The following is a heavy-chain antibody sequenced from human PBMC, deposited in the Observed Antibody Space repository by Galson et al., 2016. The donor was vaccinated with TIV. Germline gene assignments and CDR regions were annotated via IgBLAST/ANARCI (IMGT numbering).Heavy chain of an antibody. CDR3: AKDPRLYGDYFLHYFDY. CDR1: GFTFSDYG. V-gene: IGHV3-30*18. J-gene: IGHJ4*02. D-gene: IGHD4-17*01. CDR2: ISYDGSDQ. Sequence: SLRLSCAASGFTFSDYGMHWVSQAPGKGLEWVAVISYDGSDQYYAGSVKGRFTISRDNSKNTLYLQMNSLRSDDTAMYYCAKDPRLYGDYFLHYFDYWGQGTLVTVSS.